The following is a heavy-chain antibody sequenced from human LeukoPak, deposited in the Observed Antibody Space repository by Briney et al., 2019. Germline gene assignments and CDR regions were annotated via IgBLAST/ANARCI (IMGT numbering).Heavy chain of an antibody. J-gene: IGHJ4*02. CDR2: ISGSGGST. V-gene: IGHV3-23*01. Sequence: GGSLRLSCAASGFTFSSYAMSWVRQAPGKGLEWVSGISGSGGSTYYADSVKGRFTISRDNSKNTLYLQMNSLRVEDTAVYYVAAPLYSHLPYYWGQGTLVTVSS. D-gene: IGHD4-11*01. CDR3: AAPLYSHLPYY. CDR1: GFTFSSYA.